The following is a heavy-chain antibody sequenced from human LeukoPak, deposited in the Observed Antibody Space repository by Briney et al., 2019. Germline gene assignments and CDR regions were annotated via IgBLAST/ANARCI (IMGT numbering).Heavy chain of an antibody. Sequence: GESLKLSCAASGFTLSSYAMNWVRQALGKGLEWISAISSSGGGSAIFYADSVKGRSTISRDNSKNTLYLQMNSLSGEDTSVYYCARKSLAARGMDYWGQGSLVTVSS. CDR3: ARKSLAARGMDY. CDR2: ISSSGGGSAI. V-gene: IGHV3-23*01. D-gene: IGHD6-6*01. J-gene: IGHJ4*02. CDR1: GFTLSSYA.